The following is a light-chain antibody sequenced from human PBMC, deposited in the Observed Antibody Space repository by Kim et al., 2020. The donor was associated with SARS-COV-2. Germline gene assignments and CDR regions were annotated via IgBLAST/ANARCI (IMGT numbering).Light chain of an antibody. Sequence: EIVMTQSPATLSVSPGVRATLSCRASQSVSSNLVWYQQKPGQAPRLLIYGASTRATGIPARFSGSGSGTEFTLTISSLQSEDFAVYYCQQYNNWPRAFGQGTKVDIK. V-gene: IGKV3-15*01. CDR1: QSVSSN. CDR3: QQYNNWPRA. CDR2: GAS. J-gene: IGKJ1*01.